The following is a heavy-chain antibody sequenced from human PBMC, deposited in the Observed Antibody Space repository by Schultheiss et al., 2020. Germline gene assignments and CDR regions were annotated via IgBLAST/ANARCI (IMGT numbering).Heavy chain of an antibody. D-gene: IGHD6-6*01. CDR3: ARGSSIAGRGGLGY. Sequence: SQTLSLTCTVSGGSISSYYWSWIRQPPGKGLEWIGYIYYSGSTNYNPSLKSRVTISVDTSSNQLSLKLSSVTAADTAVYYCARGSSIAGRGGLGYWGQGTLVTVSS. CDR1: GGSISSYY. CDR2: IYYSGST. V-gene: IGHV4-59*12. J-gene: IGHJ4*02.